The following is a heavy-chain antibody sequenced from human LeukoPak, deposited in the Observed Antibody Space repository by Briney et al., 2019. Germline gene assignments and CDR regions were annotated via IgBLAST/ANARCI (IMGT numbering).Heavy chain of an antibody. Sequence: RTSETLSLTCTVSGASVTTYYWIWVRQPPGKGLEYIGYIYYSGSTSYNPSLKSRVTMSVDTSKNQVSLSLNSVTAADTAVYYCARGGFRPETWGQGTLVTVSS. CDR2: IYYSGST. V-gene: IGHV4-59*02. CDR3: ARGGFRPET. D-gene: IGHD5-12*01. CDR1: GASVTTYY. J-gene: IGHJ5*02.